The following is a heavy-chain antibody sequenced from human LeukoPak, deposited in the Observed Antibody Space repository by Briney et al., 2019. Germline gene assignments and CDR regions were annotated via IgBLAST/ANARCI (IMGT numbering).Heavy chain of an antibody. CDR1: GDSISSYY. CDR2: IYDSGST. J-gene: IGHJ5*02. Sequence: PSETLSLNCTVSGDSISSYYWSWIRQPPGKGLEWIWYIYDSGSTNYNPSLKSRVTISLDTSKNQFSRKLRSVTAADTALYYCARGNPVATTGTKGGWFNPWGQGTLVTVSS. D-gene: IGHD1-1*01. CDR3: ARGNPVATTGTKGGWFNP. V-gene: IGHV4-59*01.